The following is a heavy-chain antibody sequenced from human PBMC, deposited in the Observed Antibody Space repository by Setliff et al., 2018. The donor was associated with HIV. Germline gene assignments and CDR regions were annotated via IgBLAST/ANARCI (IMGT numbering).Heavy chain of an antibody. CDR1: GGSISSSTYY. CDR3: AKNLGVGEYSASEDAFDI. D-gene: IGHD1-26*01. J-gene: IGHJ3*02. CDR2: IYYSGST. Sequence: TLSLTCTVSGGSISSSTYYWGWIRQPPGKGLEWIGSIYYSGSTYYNPSLKSRLTISVDTSKNQFSLKLSSVTAADTAVYYCAKNLGVGEYSASEDAFDIWGQGTMVTVSS. V-gene: IGHV4-39*07.